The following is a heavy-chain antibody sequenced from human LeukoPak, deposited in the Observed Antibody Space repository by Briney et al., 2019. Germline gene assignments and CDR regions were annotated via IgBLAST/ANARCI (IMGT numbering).Heavy chain of an antibody. D-gene: IGHD6-19*01. V-gene: IGHV1-8*01. Sequence: ASVKVSCKASGYTFTSYDINWVRQATGQGPEWMGWMNPNSGNTGYAQKFQGRVTMTRNTSISTAYMELSSLRSEDTAVYYCARGGSSGWYFLYYYYYGMDVWGQGTTVTVSS. J-gene: IGHJ6*02. CDR2: MNPNSGNT. CDR1: GYTFTSYD. CDR3: ARGGSSGWYFLYYYYYGMDV.